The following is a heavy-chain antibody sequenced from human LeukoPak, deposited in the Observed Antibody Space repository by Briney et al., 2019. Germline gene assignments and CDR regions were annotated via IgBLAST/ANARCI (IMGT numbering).Heavy chain of an antibody. CDR3: VRELAWDYMDV. CDR1: GFSSSDYS. D-gene: IGHD6-13*01. J-gene: IGHJ6*03. Sequence: GGSLRLSCAASGFSSSDYSMNWVRQGPGKGLEWLSYISSSGPIYYADSVKGRFTFSRENAKNSLYLQMNSLRAEDTAVYYCVRELAWDYMDVWGKGTTVTVCS. CDR2: ISSSGPI. V-gene: IGHV3-69-1*01.